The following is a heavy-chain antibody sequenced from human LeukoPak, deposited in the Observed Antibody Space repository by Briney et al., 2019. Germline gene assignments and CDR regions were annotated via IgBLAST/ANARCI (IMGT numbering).Heavy chain of an antibody. D-gene: IGHD3-22*01. J-gene: IGHJ4*02. CDR3: ARDLYYYDSSGYCHFDY. CDR1: GYTFTSYD. Sequence: ASVKVSCKASGYTFTSYDINWVRQAPGQGLEWMGWMNPNSGNTGYAQKFQGRVTMTRNASISTAYMELRSLRSEDSAVYYCARDLYYYDSSGYCHFDYWGQGTLVTVSS. V-gene: IGHV1-8*01. CDR2: MNPNSGNT.